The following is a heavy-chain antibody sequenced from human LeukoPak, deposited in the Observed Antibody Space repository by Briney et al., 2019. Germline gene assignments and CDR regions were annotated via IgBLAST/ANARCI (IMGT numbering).Heavy chain of an antibody. J-gene: IGHJ3*02. V-gene: IGHV4-39*07. CDR1: GGSISSSSYY. CDR3: ARLRVTTSWNDAFDI. D-gene: IGHD4-17*01. Sequence: PSETLSLTCTVSGGSISSSSYYWSWIRQPPGKGLEWIGEINHSGSTNYNPSLKSRVTISVDTSKNQFSLKLSSVTAADTAVYYCARLRVTTSWNDAFDIWGQGTMVTVSS. CDR2: INHSGST.